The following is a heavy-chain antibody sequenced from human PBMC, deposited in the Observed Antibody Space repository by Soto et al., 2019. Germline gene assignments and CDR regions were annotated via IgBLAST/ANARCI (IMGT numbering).Heavy chain of an antibody. Sequence: RPAASVKVSCKASGGTLSSYAISWVRQAPGQGLEWMGGIIPIFGTANYAQKFQGRVTITADESTSTAYMGLSSLRSEDTAVYYCARLSFGELFSSAFDIWGQGTMVTVSS. J-gene: IGHJ3*02. CDR1: GGTLSSYA. V-gene: IGHV1-69*13. D-gene: IGHD3-10*01. CDR3: ARLSFGELFSSAFDI. CDR2: IIPIFGTA.